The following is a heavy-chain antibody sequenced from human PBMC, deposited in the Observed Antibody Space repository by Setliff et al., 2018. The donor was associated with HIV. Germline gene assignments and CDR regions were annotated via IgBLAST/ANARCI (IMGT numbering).Heavy chain of an antibody. D-gene: IGHD2-2*01. J-gene: IGHJ4*02. CDR3: ARQRGNDYAGSGFDN. CDR2: IYPVDSET. Sequence: GESLKISCKGSGYNFVDYSIAWVRQVPGKGLEWMGIIYPVDSETRYSPSFQGQVTISADKSINTAYLQWTTLKASDSAMYYCARQRGNDYAGSGFDNWGQGTLVTVSS. V-gene: IGHV5-51*01. CDR1: GYNFVDYS.